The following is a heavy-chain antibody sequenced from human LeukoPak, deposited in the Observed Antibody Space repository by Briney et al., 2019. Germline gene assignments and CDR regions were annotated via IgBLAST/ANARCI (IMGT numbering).Heavy chain of an antibody. CDR3: ARDRSGDGSGLYYFDY. D-gene: IGHD6-19*01. Sequence: SETLSLTCTVSGGSISSGGYYWSWIRQHPGKGLEWIGYIYYSGSTYYNPSLKSRVTISVDTSKNQFSLKLSSVTAADTAVYYGARDRSGDGSGLYYFDYWGKGPLVTVS. CDR1: GGSISSGGYY. J-gene: IGHJ4*02. V-gene: IGHV4-31*03. CDR2: IYYSGST.